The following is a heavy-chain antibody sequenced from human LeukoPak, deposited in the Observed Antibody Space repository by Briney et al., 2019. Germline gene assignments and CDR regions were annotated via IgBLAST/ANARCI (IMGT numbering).Heavy chain of an antibody. Sequence: GGSLRLSCAASGFTFSSYWMNWVRQAPGKGLEWVSFISSSSSYIYYADSLKGRFTISRDNAKNSLYLQMNSLRAEDTAVYYCARGEWSSSPFDYWGQGTLVTVSS. D-gene: IGHD6-6*01. CDR3: ARGEWSSSPFDY. J-gene: IGHJ4*02. CDR2: ISSSSSYI. CDR1: GFTFSSYW. V-gene: IGHV3-21*01.